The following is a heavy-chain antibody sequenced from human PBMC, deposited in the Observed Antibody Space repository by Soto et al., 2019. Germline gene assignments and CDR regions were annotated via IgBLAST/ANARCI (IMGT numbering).Heavy chain of an antibody. CDR1: GYTFTSYY. CDR3: ASRSAGAFDY. V-gene: IGHV1-46*03. Sequence: QVQLVQSGAEVKKPGASVKVSCKASGYTFTSYYMHWVRQAPGQGLEWMGIINPSGGSTSYAQKFQAGVTMTRDTSTSAVYMELSSLRSEDTAVYYCASRSAGAFDYWGQGTLVTVSS. CDR2: INPSGGST. J-gene: IGHJ4*02.